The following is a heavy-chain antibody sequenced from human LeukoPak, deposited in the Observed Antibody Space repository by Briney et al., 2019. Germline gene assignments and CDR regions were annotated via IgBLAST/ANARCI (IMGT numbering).Heavy chain of an antibody. V-gene: IGHV1-69*05. D-gene: IGHD4-11*01. Sequence: SVKVSCKTSGGTFSSYALSWVRQAPGQGLEWMGGIIPIFGTTNYAQKFQGRVTVTTDESTSTVYMELSSLRSEDSAVYYCARWTTTYLDYWGQGTLVTVSS. CDR1: GGTFSSYA. CDR3: ARWTTTYLDY. J-gene: IGHJ4*02. CDR2: IIPIFGTT.